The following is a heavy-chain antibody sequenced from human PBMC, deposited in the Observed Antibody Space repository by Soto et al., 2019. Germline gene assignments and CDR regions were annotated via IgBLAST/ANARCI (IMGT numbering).Heavy chain of an antibody. Sequence: QVQLVQSGAEVKKPGASVKVSYKASGYTFTSYAMHWVRQAPGQRLEWMGWINAGNGNTKYSQKFQGRVTITRDTSASTAYMELSSLRSEDTAVYYCARDRYGMDVWGQGTTVTVSS. CDR1: GYTFTSYA. CDR3: ARDRYGMDV. CDR2: INAGNGNT. J-gene: IGHJ6*02. V-gene: IGHV1-3*01.